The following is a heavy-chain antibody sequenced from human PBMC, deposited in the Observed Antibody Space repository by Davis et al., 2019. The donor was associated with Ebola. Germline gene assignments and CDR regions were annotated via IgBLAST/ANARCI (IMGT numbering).Heavy chain of an antibody. D-gene: IGHD6-13*01. Sequence: GGSLRLSCAASGFTFSGSAMHWVRQAPGKGLEWVSYISISSSTTYYADSVKGRFTISRDNAKNSLYLQMNSLRDEDTAVYYCARDSPGVAASFDYWGQGTLVTVSS. CDR1: GFTFSGSA. V-gene: IGHV3-48*02. CDR2: ISISSSTT. J-gene: IGHJ4*02. CDR3: ARDSPGVAASFDY.